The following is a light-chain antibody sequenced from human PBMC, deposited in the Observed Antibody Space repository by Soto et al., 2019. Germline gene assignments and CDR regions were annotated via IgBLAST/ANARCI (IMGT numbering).Light chain of an antibody. CDR2: DIS. CDR3: QQRSNWPLT. V-gene: IGKV3-11*01. J-gene: IGKJ4*02. CDR1: PSVTSF. Sequence: EIVLTQSPVTLYLSPGERATLSCSASPSVTSFLALYQQKPGQAPRLLIYDISNRATGIPARFSGSGSVTDFTLTISSLEPEDFAVYYCQQRSNWPLTCGGGTKVEIK.